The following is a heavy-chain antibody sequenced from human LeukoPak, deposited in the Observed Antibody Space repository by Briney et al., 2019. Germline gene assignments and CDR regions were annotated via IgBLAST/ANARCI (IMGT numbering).Heavy chain of an antibody. V-gene: IGHV4-59*08. J-gene: IGHJ4*02. D-gene: IGHD6-13*01. CDR3: ARRDSSSWAIDY. CDR2: IYYSGST. Sequence: SETLSLTCTVSGGSISSYYWSWIRQPPGKGLEWIGYIYYSGSTNYNPSLKSRVTISVDTSKNQFSLKLSSVTAADTAVYYCARRDSSSWAIDYWGQGTLVTVSS. CDR1: GGSISSYY.